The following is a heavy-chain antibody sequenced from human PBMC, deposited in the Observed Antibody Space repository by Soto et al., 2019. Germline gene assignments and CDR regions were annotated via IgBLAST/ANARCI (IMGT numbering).Heavy chain of an antibody. D-gene: IGHD6-6*01. J-gene: IGHJ3*02. V-gene: IGHV1-69*13. Sequence: ASVKVSCKASGATFSSYAISWVRQAHGQGLEWIGGIIPIFGTANYAQKFQGRVTITADESTSTAYMELSSLRSEDTAVYCCARRQDSSFVWDAFDIWGQGTMVTVSS. CDR2: IIPIFGTA. CDR3: ARRQDSSFVWDAFDI. CDR1: GATFSSYA.